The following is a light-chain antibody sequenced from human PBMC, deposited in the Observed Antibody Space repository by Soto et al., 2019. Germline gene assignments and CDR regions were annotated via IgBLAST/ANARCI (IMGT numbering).Light chain of an antibody. CDR3: QQYNNWPPWT. V-gene: IGKV3-15*01. Sequence: EIVMTQSPVTLSVSPGERATLSCRASQSVYSKLAWYQQKPGQAPRRLIYGASSRAPGIPARFSGSGSGTEVTLTISSLQSADFAVYYCQQYNNWPPWTFGQGTKVDLK. CDR2: GAS. CDR1: QSVYSK. J-gene: IGKJ1*01.